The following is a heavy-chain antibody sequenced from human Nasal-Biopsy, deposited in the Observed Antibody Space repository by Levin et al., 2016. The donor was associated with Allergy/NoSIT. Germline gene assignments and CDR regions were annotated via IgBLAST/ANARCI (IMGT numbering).Heavy chain of an antibody. D-gene: IGHD2-2*01. CDR2: IASGASST. CDR1: GFTFSNYA. CDR3: AKGGPTILHQFDF. J-gene: IGHJ4*02. Sequence: GGSLRLSCAASGFTFSNYAMSWVRQAPGKGLEWVSSIASGASSTHNADSVKGRFTISRDNSKNILYLQMNSLTAEDTALYFCAKGGPTILHQFDFWGQGTPVTVSS. V-gene: IGHV3-23*01.